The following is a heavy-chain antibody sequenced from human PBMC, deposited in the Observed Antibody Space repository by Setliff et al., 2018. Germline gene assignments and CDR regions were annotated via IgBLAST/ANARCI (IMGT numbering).Heavy chain of an antibody. CDR2: IHGEGFDT. CDR3: ASSGGNWHFDL. Sequence: GGSLRLSCAASGFTFSTYVMTWVRQAPGKGLEWVSSIHGEGFDTYYADSVKGRFTISRDSSRNTLYLQMNSLRAEDTAVYYCASSGGNWHFDLWGRGTLVTVSS. D-gene: IGHD2-15*01. CDR1: GFTFSTYV. V-gene: IGHV3-23*01. J-gene: IGHJ2*01.